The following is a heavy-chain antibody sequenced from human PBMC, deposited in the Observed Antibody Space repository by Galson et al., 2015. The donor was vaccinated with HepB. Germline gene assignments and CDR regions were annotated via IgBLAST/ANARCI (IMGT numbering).Heavy chain of an antibody. V-gene: IGHV3-15*07. CDR2: IKSKTDGGTT. CDR3: TTETDFWSGYYQYYFDY. Sequence: SLRLSCAASGFTFSNAWMNWVRQAPGKGLEWVGRIKSKTDGGTTDYAAPVKGRFTISRDDSKNTLYLQINSLKTEDTAVYYCTTETDFWSGYYQYYFDYWGQGTLVTVSS. D-gene: IGHD3-3*01. J-gene: IGHJ4*02. CDR1: GFTFSNAW.